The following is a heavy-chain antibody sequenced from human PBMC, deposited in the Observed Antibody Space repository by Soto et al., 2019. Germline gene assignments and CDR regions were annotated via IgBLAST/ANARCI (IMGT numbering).Heavy chain of an antibody. CDR1: GGSFSGYY. D-gene: IGHD3-22*01. V-gene: IGHV4-34*01. Sequence: SETLSLTCAVYGGSFSGYYWSWIRQPPGKGLEWIGEINHSGSTNYNPSLKSRVTISVDTSKKQFSLKLSSVTAADTAVYYCARLQYYYDSSGYYPYFDYWGQGTLVTVSS. CDR2: INHSGST. CDR3: ARLQYYYDSSGYYPYFDY. J-gene: IGHJ4*02.